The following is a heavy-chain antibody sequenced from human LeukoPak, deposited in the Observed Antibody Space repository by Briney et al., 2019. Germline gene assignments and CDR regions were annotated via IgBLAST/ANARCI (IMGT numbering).Heavy chain of an antibody. Sequence: GESLKISCKGSGYSFTSYWIGWVRQMPGKGLEWMGIIYPGESDTRYSPSFQGQVTISADKSISTAYLQWSSLKASDTAMYYCARRSVVVVAATQDLAYYFDYWGQGTLVTVYS. CDR2: IYPGESDT. V-gene: IGHV5-51*01. CDR3: ARRSVVVVAATQDLAYYFDY. CDR1: GYSFTSYW. D-gene: IGHD2-15*01. J-gene: IGHJ4*02.